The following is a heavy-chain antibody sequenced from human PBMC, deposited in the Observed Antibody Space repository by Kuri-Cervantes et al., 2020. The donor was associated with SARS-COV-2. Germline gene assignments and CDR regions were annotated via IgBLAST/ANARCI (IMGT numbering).Heavy chain of an antibody. D-gene: IGHD1-7*01. J-gene: IGHJ4*02. CDR1: GGSISSGSYY. CDR3: ARGSWNYPFDY. Sequence: SETLSLTCTVSGGSISSGSYYWSWIRQPAGKGLEWIGYIYYSGSTNYNPSLKSRVTISVDTSKNQFSLKLSSVTAADTAVYYCARGSWNYPFDYWGQGTLVTVSS. V-gene: IGHV4-61*10. CDR2: IYYSGST.